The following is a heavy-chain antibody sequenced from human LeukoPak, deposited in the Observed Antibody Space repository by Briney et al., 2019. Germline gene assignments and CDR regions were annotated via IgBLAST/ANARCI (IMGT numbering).Heavy chain of an antibody. J-gene: IGHJ4*02. CDR1: GGSISSYY. CDR3: ARERAAAGLDY. D-gene: IGHD6-13*01. CDR2: IYYSGST. Sequence: PSETLSLTCTGSGGSISSYYWSWIRQPPGKGLEWIGYIYYSGSTNYNPSLKSRVTISVDTSKNQFSLKLSSVTAADTAVYYSARERAAAGLDYWGQGTLVTVSS. V-gene: IGHV4-59*01.